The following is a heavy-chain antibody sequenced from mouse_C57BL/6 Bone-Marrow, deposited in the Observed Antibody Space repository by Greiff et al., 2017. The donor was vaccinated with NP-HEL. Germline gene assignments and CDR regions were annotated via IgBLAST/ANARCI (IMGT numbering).Heavy chain of an antibody. CDR1: GLTFSDYY. D-gene: IGHD2-4*01. CDR2: ISNGGGST. CDR3: ARQGDYDWFAY. J-gene: IGHJ3*01. V-gene: IGHV5-12*01. Sequence: EVKLVESGGGLVQPGGSLQLSCAASGLTFSDYYMYWVRQTPEKRLEWVAYISNGGGSTYYPDTVKGRFTISRDNAKNTLYLQMSRLKSEDTAMYYCARQGDYDWFAYWGQGTLVTVSA.